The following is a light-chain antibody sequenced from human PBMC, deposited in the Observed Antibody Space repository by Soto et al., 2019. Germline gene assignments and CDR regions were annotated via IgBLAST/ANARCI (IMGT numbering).Light chain of an antibody. J-gene: IGLJ7*01. V-gene: IGLV2-8*01. Sequence: QLVLTQPPSASGSPGQSVTISCTGTSFDVGGYSYVSWYQQHPGKAPKLILFEVSKRPSGVPDRFSGSKSGNTASLTVSGLQAEDEADYYCSSYAGRDYAVFGGGTQLTVL. CDR2: EVS. CDR1: SFDVGGYSY. CDR3: SSYAGRDYAV.